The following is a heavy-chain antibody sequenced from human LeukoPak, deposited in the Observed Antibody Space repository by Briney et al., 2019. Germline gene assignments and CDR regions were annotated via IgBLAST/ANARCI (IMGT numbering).Heavy chain of an antibody. J-gene: IGHJ4*02. Sequence: ASVKVSCKASGYTFTGYYMHWVRQAPGQGLEWMGWISAYNGNTNYAQKLQGRVTMTTDTSTSTAYMELRSLRSDDTAVYYCARVVWFGELYPYFDYWGQGTLVTVSS. D-gene: IGHD3-10*01. CDR1: GYTFTGYY. V-gene: IGHV1-18*04. CDR3: ARVVWFGELYPYFDY. CDR2: ISAYNGNT.